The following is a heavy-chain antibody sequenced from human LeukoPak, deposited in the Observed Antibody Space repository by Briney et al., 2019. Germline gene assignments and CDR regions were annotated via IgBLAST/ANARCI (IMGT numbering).Heavy chain of an antibody. Sequence: ASVKVSCTASGYTFTGYYMHWVRQAPGQGLEWMGWINPNSGGTNYAQKFQGRVTMTRDTSISTAYMELSSLRSEDTAVYYCARDARRRYCSSTSCYWGWFDPWGQGTLVTVSS. CDR2: INPNSGGT. CDR1: GYTFTGYY. D-gene: IGHD2-2*01. CDR3: ARDARRRYCSSTSCYWGWFDP. V-gene: IGHV1-2*02. J-gene: IGHJ5*02.